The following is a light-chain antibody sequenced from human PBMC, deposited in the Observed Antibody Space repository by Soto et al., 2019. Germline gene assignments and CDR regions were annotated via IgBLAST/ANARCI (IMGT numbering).Light chain of an antibody. V-gene: IGLV1-47*01. CDR2: RNS. J-gene: IGLJ1*01. CDR1: ASTIGRNY. Sequence: QSVLTQSPSASGTPGQRVTISCSGSASTIGRNYVYWYQQLPETAPKLLIYRNSQRPSGVPDRFSGSKSGTSASLAISGLRSEDEADYYCAAWDDNLSGLYVFGAGTKVTVL. CDR3: AAWDDNLSGLYV.